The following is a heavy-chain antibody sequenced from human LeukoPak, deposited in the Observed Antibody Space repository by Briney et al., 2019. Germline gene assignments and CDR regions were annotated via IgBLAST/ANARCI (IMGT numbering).Heavy chain of an antibody. J-gene: IGHJ6*03. CDR1: GGSISSGSYY. D-gene: IGHD6-13*01. Sequence: SETLSLTCTVSGGSISSGSYYWNWIRQPAGKGLEWIGRIYSSGSTNYNPSLKSRVTISVDTSKNQFSLKLSSVTAADTAVYYCARVYSSSWYVYYYYYMDVWGKGTTVTISS. CDR3: ARVYSSSWYVYYYYYMDV. V-gene: IGHV4-61*02. CDR2: IYSSGST.